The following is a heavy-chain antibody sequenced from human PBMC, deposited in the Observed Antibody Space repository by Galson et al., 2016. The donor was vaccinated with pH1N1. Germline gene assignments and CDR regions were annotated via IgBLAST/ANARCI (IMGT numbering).Heavy chain of an antibody. CDR1: XFTFSLYW. V-gene: IGHV3-7*04. Sequence: SLRLSCAASXFTFSLYWMSWVRQAPGKGLEWVANVKPDGSEIYYVASVKGRFTISRDSANRSLYLQINSLRDEDTALYYCARGKLERRGGYFYGMDVWGQGTTVTVSS. CDR2: VKPDGSEI. J-gene: IGHJ6*02. CDR3: ARGKLERRGGYFYGMDV. D-gene: IGHD1-1*01.